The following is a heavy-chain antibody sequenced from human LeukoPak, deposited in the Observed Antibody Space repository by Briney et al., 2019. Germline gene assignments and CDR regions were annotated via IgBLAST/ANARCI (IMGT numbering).Heavy chain of an antibody. CDR1: GGTFSSYA. J-gene: IGHJ4*02. Sequence: ASVKVSCKASGGTFSSYAISWVRQAPGQGLEWMGWINPNSGGTNYAQKFQGRVTMTRDTSISTAYMELSRLRSDDTAMYYCARLMSGSYCDYWGQGTLVTVSS. V-gene: IGHV1-2*02. CDR2: INPNSGGT. CDR3: ARLMSGSYCDY. D-gene: IGHD1-26*01.